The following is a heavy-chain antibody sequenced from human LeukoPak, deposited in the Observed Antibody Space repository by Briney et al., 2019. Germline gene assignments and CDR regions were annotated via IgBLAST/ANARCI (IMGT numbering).Heavy chain of an antibody. D-gene: IGHD6-19*01. CDR2: ISYDGSNK. CDR3: ARSRSIAVAGHFDY. Sequence: PGGSLRLSCAASGFTFSSYAMHWVRQAPGKGLEWVAVISYDGSNKYYADSVKGRFTISRDNSKNTLYLQMNSLRAEDTAVYYCARSRSIAVAGHFDYWGQGTLVTVSS. CDR1: GFTFSSYA. J-gene: IGHJ4*02. V-gene: IGHV3-30-3*01.